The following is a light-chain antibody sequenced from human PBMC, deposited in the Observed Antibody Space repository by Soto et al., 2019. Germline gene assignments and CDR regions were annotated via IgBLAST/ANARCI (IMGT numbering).Light chain of an antibody. J-gene: IGKJ2*01. CDR2: HAS. CDR3: QQYGNSPPYT. V-gene: IGKV3-20*01. CDR1: HSVTNNY. Sequence: EILLTQSPGTLSLSPGERATLSCRASHSVTNNYLAWYQQKRGQAPRLLIYHASSRATGIPGRFSGSGSGTEFTPAINRLEPGDFAVYYCQQYGNSPPYTFGQGTKLEIK.